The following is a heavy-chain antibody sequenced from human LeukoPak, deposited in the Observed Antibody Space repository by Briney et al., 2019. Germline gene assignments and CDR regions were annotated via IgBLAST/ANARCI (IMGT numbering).Heavy chain of an antibody. V-gene: IGHV3-49*04. CDR2: IRGKAYGGTT. J-gene: IGHJ4*02. D-gene: IGHD3-16*01. CDR1: GFTFADYG. CDR3: PRLRFTLAAPNSGFFDY. Sequence: GGSLRLSCTPSGFTFADYGLSWVRQAPGKGLEWVGFIRGKAYGGTTEYAASVKGRFTISRDDSKSITYLQMNSLKTEDTAVYFCPRLRFTLAAPNSGFFDYWGQGTLVTVSS.